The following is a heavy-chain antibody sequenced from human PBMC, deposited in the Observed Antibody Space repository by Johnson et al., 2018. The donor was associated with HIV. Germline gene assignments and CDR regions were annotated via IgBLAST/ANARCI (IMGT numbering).Heavy chain of an antibody. V-gene: IGHV3-30*18. CDR2: ISYDGKNE. Sequence: QVQLVESGGGVVQPGRSLRLSCAASGFTFSSYAMHWVRQAPGKGLEWMAFISYDGKNEYYADSVKGRFTISRDNSKNTLYLQMNSLRAEDTAVYYCAKTYSSSWYACDIWGQGTMVTVSS. CDR3: AKTYSSSWYACDI. CDR1: GFTFSSYA. D-gene: IGHD6-13*01. J-gene: IGHJ3*02.